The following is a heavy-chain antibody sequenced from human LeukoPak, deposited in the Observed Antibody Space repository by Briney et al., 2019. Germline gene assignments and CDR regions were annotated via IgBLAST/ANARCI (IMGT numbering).Heavy chain of an antibody. D-gene: IGHD6-19*01. CDR1: GGTFSSYA. J-gene: IGHJ4*02. Sequence: SVKVSCKASGGTFSSYAISWVRQAPGQGLEWMGGIIPIFGTANYAQKFQGRVTITADKSTSTAYMELSSLRSEDTAVYYCASIAVAGTATPFGYWGQGTLVTVSS. V-gene: IGHV1-69*06. CDR2: IIPIFGTA. CDR3: ASIAVAGTATPFGY.